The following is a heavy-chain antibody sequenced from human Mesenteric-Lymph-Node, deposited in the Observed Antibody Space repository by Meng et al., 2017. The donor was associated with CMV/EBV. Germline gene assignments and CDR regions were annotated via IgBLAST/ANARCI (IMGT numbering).Heavy chain of an antibody. Sequence: SETLSLTCTVSGGSISSSSYYWGWIRQPPGKGLEWIGYIYYSGSTYYNPSLKSRVTISVDTSKNQFSLKLSSVTAADTAVYYCAGGYSYGIYYYYGMDVWGQGTTVTVSS. D-gene: IGHD5-18*01. J-gene: IGHJ6*02. V-gene: IGHV4-30-4*08. CDR2: IYYSGST. CDR3: AGGYSYGIYYYYGMDV. CDR1: GGSISSSSYY.